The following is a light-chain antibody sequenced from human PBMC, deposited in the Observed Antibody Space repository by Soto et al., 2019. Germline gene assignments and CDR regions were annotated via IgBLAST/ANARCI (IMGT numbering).Light chain of an antibody. CDR3: QEYDRYWT. J-gene: IGKJ1*01. V-gene: IGKV1-5*03. Sequence: DIQMTQSPSSLAASVGDRVTITCRASQSISSWLAWYQQKPGKAPKLLIYQASSLESGVPSRFSGSGSGTECTLTISSLQPDDFATYYCQEYDRYWTFGQGTKVEIK. CDR1: QSISSW. CDR2: QAS.